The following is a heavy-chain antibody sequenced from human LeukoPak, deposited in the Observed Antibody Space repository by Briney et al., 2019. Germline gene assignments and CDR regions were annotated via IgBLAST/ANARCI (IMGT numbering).Heavy chain of an antibody. CDR1: GGFISSGNW. J-gene: IGHJ6*02. D-gene: IGHD3-22*01. V-gene: IGHV4-4*02. CDR2: IYHSGST. Sequence: SGTLSLTCAVSGGFISSGNWWSWVRQPPGKGLEWIGEIYHSGSTYYNPSLKSRVTISVDTSKNQFSLKLSSVTAADTAVYYCARDYYDSSGYYPYYYYGMDVWGQGTTVTVSS. CDR3: ARDYYDSSGYYPYYYYGMDV.